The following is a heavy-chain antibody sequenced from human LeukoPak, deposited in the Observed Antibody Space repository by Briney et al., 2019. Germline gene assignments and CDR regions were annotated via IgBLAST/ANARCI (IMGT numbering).Heavy chain of an antibody. CDR1: GFPVSYYT. D-gene: IGHD3-22*01. Sequence: GSLRLSCAVSGFPVSYYTMNWVRQAPGRGLELVGYINHSGSTYYNPSLGSRVTMSVDTSKNQFSLKLSSVTAADSAVYYCARAARQGFTMIVVPFFYFDLWGRGTLVTVSS. J-gene: IGHJ2*01. CDR2: INHSGST. V-gene: IGHV4-34*01. CDR3: ARAARQGFTMIVVPFFYFDL.